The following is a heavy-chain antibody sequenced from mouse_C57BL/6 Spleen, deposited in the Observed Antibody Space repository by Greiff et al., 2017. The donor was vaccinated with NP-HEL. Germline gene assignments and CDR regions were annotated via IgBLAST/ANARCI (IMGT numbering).Heavy chain of an antibody. CDR1: GFTFSSYA. CDR3: ARNYIGVDY. Sequence: EVNLVESGGGLVKPGGSLKLSCAASGFTFSSYAMSWVRQTPEKRLEWVATISDGGSYTYYPDNVKGRFTISRDNAKNNLYLQMSHLKSEDTAMYYCARNYIGVDYWGQGTSVTVSS. J-gene: IGHJ4*01. CDR2: ISDGGSYT. D-gene: IGHD2-12*01. V-gene: IGHV5-4*03.